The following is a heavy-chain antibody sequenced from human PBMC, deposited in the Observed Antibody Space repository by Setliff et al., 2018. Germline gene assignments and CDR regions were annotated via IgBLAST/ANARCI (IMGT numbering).Heavy chain of an antibody. Sequence: SETLSLTCTVSGGSISSGSYYWSWIRQPAGKGLVWSGRIYTSGSTNYNPSLKSRVTISVDTSKNQFSLRLSSVTAADTAAYYCERDGGELRSDILTGFEAYASYYDMDVWGQGTTVTVSS. CDR3: ERDGGELRSDILTGFEAYASYYDMDV. J-gene: IGHJ6*02. CDR2: IYTSGST. V-gene: IGHV4-61*02. D-gene: IGHD3-9*01. CDR1: GGSISSGSYY.